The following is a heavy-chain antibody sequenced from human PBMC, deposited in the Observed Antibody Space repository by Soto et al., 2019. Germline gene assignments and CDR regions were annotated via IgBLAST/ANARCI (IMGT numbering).Heavy chain of an antibody. D-gene: IGHD6-19*01. CDR1: GGTFSSYA. V-gene: IGHV1-69*13. CDR3: ARERGGSGWSHYYYYGMDL. J-gene: IGHJ6*02. Sequence: SVKVSCKASGGTFSSYAISWVRQAPGXGLEWMGGIIPIFGTANYAQKFQGRVTITADESTSTAYMELSSLRSEDTAVYYCARERGGSGWSHYYYYGMDLGVQGTTVRVS. CDR2: IIPIFGTA.